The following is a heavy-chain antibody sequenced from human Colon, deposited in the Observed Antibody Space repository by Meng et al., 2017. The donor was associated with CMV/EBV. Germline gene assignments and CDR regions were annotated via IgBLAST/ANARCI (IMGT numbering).Heavy chain of an antibody. Sequence: QVQLVESGGGVVQPGRSLRLSCAASGLTFSYYNMHWVRQAPGKGLEWVAVISYDGTTKYYADSVKGRFTISRDNSKNTVYLQMNSLRGEDTAVYYCARDEAPWGQGTLVTVSS. V-gene: IGHV3-30*04. CDR1: GLTFSYYN. CDR2: ISYDGTTK. J-gene: IGHJ5*02. CDR3: ARDEAP.